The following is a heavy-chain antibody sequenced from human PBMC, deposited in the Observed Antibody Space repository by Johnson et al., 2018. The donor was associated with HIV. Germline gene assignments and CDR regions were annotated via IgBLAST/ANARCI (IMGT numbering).Heavy chain of an antibody. J-gene: IGHJ3*02. CDR2: ISYDGSNK. CDR1: GFTFSNYG. CDR3: AKESYTGGLDI. V-gene: IGHV3-30*18. D-gene: IGHD4-23*01. Sequence: QVQLVESGGGVVQPGRSLRLSCAASGFTFSNYGMHWVRQAPGKGLEWVAVISYDGSNKYYADSVKGRFTISRDNSKNTLYLQMNSLRAEDTAVYYCAKESYTGGLDIWGQGTMVTVSS.